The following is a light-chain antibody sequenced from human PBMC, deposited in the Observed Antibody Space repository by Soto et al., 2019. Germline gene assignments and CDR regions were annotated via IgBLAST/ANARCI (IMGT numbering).Light chain of an antibody. J-gene: IGLJ3*02. Sequence: QSVLTQPPSASGSPGQSVTISCTGTSSDVGGYNYVSWYQQHPGKAPKLMIYGVSKRPSGVPDRFSGSKSGNTASLTVSGLQAEDEADYYCSSYAGSSNWVFGGGTKLTVL. V-gene: IGLV2-8*01. CDR3: SSYAGSSNWV. CDR1: SSDVGGYNY. CDR2: GVS.